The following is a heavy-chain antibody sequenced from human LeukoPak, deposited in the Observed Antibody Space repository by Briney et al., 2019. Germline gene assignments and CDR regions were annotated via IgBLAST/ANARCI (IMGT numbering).Heavy chain of an antibody. J-gene: IGHJ5*02. V-gene: IGHV4-34*01. CDR1: GGSFSGYY. Sequence: SETLSLTCAVYGGSFSGYYWSWIRQPPGKGLEWIGDINHSGSTNYNPSLKSRVTISVDTSKNQFSLKLSSVTAADTAVYYCARTRGPRDWFDPWGQGTLVTVSS. CDR3: ARTRGPRDWFDP. CDR2: INHSGST.